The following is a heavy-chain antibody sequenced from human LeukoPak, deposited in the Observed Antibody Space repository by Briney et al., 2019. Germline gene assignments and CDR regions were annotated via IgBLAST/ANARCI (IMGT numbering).Heavy chain of an antibody. Sequence: GGSLRLSCATSGFTFSSYSMNWVRQAPGKGLEWVSYIASSSSTIYYADSVKGRFTVSRDNSKNTLYLQMNSLRAEDTAVYYCANNARFYYGSGSYSYYFDYWGQGTLVTVSS. J-gene: IGHJ4*02. CDR3: ANNARFYYGSGSYSYYFDY. CDR1: GFTFSSYS. D-gene: IGHD3-10*01. V-gene: IGHV3-48*01. CDR2: IASSSSTI.